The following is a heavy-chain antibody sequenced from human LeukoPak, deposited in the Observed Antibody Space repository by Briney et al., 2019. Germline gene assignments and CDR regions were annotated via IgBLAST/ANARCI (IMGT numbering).Heavy chain of an antibody. J-gene: IGHJ6*03. Sequence: SETLSLTCTVSGGSISSYYWSWIRQPPGKGLEWIVYIYYSGSTNYNPSLKSRVTISVDTSKNQFSLKLSSVTAADTAVYYCARVPPKRYCSSTSCFYYYYMDVWGKGTTVTVSS. D-gene: IGHD2-2*01. V-gene: IGHV4-59*01. CDR2: IYYSGST. CDR3: ARVPPKRYCSSTSCFYYYYMDV. CDR1: GGSISSYY.